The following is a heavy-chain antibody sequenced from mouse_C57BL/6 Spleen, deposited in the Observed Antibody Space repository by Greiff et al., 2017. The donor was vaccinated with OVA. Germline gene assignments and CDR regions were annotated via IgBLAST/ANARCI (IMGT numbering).Heavy chain of an antibody. CDR1: GYTFTDHT. J-gene: IGHJ2*01. CDR2: IYPRDGST. D-gene: IGHD1-1*01. V-gene: IGHV1-78*01. CDR3: ARSLYYYDCSWGNYFDY. Sequence: QVQLQQSDAELVKPGASVKISCKVSGYTFTDHTIHWMKQRPEQGLEWIGYIYPRDGSTKYNEKFKGKATLTADKSSSTAYTQLNRLITDDSAVYFCARSLYYYDCSWGNYFDYWGQGTTLTVSS.